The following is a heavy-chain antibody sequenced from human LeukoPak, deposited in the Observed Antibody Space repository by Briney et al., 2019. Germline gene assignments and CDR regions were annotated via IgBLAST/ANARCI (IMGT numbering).Heavy chain of an antibody. D-gene: IGHD6-19*01. CDR3: ARLIVVAGQPSYYFDY. J-gene: IGHJ4*02. V-gene: IGHV1-46*01. Sequence: GASVKVSCKASGYTFTSYYMHWVRQAPGQGLEWMGIINPSGGSTSYAQKFQGRVTMTRDMSTSTVYMELSSLRSEDTAVFYCARLIVVAGQPSYYFDYWGQGTLVTVSS. CDR1: GYTFTSYY. CDR2: INPSGGST.